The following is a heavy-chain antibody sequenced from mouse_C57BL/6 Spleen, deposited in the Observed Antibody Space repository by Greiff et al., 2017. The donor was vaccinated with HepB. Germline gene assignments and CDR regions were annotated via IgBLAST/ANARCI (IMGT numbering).Heavy chain of an antibody. CDR2: IYPGNSDT. D-gene: IGHD1-1*01. V-gene: IGHV1-5*01. Sequence: EVQLQQSGTVLARPGASVKMSCKTSGYTFTSYWTHWVKQRPGQGLEWIGAIYPGNSDTSYNQKFKGKAKLTAVTSASTAYMELSSLTNEDSAVYYCTRPPYYGSSYWYFDVWGTGTTVTVSS. CDR1: GYTFTSYW. J-gene: IGHJ1*03. CDR3: TRPPYYGSSYWYFDV.